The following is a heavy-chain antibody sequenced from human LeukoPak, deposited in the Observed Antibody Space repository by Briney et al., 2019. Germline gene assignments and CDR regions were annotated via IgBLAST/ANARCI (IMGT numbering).Heavy chain of an antibody. CDR3: ARGTLEHCSGASCYPLDS. V-gene: IGHV3-23*01. Sequence: PGGSLRLFCAASGFTFSNYAMSGVRQTPGKGLECVSVVTGSGGDIFYTGSVNGRFTIYRDNSKNTLYLQMNSLRAEDTAVYYCARGTLEHCSGASCYPLDSWGQGTLVTVSS. J-gene: IGHJ5*01. D-gene: IGHD2-15*01. CDR2: VTGSGGDI. CDR1: GFTFSNYA.